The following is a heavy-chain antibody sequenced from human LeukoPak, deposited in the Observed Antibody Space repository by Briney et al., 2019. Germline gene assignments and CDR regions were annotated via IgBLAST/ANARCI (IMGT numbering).Heavy chain of an antibody. V-gene: IGHV4-31*03. Sequence: SETLSLTCTVSGGSISSGGYYWSWIRQHPGKGLEWIGYIYYSGSTYYNPSLKSRVTISVDTSKNQFSLKLSSVTAADTAVYYCARAPTYYYDSSGYPDAFDIWGQGTMVTVSS. CDR1: GGSISSGGYY. CDR3: ARAPTYYYDSSGYPDAFDI. D-gene: IGHD3-22*01. J-gene: IGHJ3*02. CDR2: IYYSGST.